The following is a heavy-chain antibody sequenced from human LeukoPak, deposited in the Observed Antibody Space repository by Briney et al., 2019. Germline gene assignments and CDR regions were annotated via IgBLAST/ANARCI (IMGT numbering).Heavy chain of an antibody. CDR1: GFIFSSYS. CDR2: ISGSSSSI. CDR3: AREQDDFWSGSYYYYGMDV. J-gene: IGHJ6*02. Sequence: GGSLRLSCAASGFIFSSYSLNWVRQAPGKGLEWVSYISGSSSSIRYADSVKGRFTISRDNAKNSLYLQMNSLRDEDTAVYYCAREQDDFWSGSYYYYGMDVWGQGTTVTVSS. V-gene: IGHV3-48*02. D-gene: IGHD3-3*01.